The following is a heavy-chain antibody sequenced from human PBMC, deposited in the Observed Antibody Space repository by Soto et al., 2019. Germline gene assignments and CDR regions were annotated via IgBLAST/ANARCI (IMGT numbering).Heavy chain of an antibody. V-gene: IGHV4-39*01. Sequence: SETLSLTCTVSGGSISSSSYYWGWIRQPPGKGLEWIGSIFYSGSTYYNPSLKSRVTISVDTSKNQFSLKLSSVTAADTAVYYCAGERSVSWLQHWGQGTRVTVSS. CDR3: AGERSVSWLQH. D-gene: IGHD6-13*01. J-gene: IGHJ1*01. CDR1: GGSISSSSYY. CDR2: IFYSGST.